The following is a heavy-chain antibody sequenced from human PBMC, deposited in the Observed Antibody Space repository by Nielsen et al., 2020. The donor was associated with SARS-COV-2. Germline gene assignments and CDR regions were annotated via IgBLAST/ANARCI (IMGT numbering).Heavy chain of an antibody. V-gene: IGHV3-20*04. D-gene: IGHD6-19*01. CDR3: ARDPPYSSGWYPFDY. J-gene: IGHJ4*02. Sequence: GGSLRLSCAASGFTFDDYGMSWVRQAPGKGLEWVSGINWNGGSTGYADSVKGRFTISRDNAKNSLYLQMNSLRAEDTAVYYCARDPPYSSGWYPFDYWGQGTLVTVSS. CDR1: GFTFDDYG. CDR2: INWNGGST.